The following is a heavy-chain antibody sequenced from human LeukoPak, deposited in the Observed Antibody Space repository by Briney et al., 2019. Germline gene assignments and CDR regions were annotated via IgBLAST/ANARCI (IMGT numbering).Heavy chain of an antibody. CDR2: MNPNSGNT. CDR1: GYTFTSYD. Sequence: ASVKVSCKASGYTFTSYDINWVRQATGQGLEWMGWMNPNSGNTGYAQKFQGRVTMTRNTSISTAYMELSSLRSEDTAVYYCATDVAGQQQLVRGWYYFDYWGQGTLVTVSS. CDR3: ATDVAGQQQLVRGWYYFDY. J-gene: IGHJ4*02. V-gene: IGHV1-8*01. D-gene: IGHD6-13*01.